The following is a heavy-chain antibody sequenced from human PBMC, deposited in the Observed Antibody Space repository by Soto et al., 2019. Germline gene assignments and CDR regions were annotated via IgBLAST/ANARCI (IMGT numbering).Heavy chain of an antibody. V-gene: IGHV3-7*01. J-gene: IGHJ4*02. CDR1: GFTFSSYW. Sequence: GGSLRLSCAASGFTFSSYWMSWVRQAPGKGLEWVANIKQDGSEKYYVDSVKGRFTISRDNAKNSLYLQMNSLRAEDTAVYYCARGGITIFGVVTPSTDYWGQGTLVTVSS. CDR2: IKQDGSEK. D-gene: IGHD3-3*01. CDR3: ARGGITIFGVVTPSTDY.